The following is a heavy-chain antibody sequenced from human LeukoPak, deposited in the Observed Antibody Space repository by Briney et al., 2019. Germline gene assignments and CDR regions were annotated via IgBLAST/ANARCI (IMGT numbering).Heavy chain of an antibody. CDR1: EVTLGDYP. J-gene: IGHJ4*02. CDR3: GYGSTGFFTLSY. CDR2: IRSRAYDGTT. V-gene: IGHV3-49*04. D-gene: IGHD3-22*01. Sequence: GGSLRLCCTASEVTLGDYPLTWVRQAPGKGLEWVGFIRSRAYDGTTKYAASVRGRFTISRDDSKNIAYLQMNSLKIEDTAVYYCGYGSTGFFTLSYWGPGTLVTVSS.